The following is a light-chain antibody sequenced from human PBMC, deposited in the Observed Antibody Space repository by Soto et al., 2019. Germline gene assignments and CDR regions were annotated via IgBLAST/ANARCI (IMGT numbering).Light chain of an antibody. CDR2: GAS. CDR3: QQRSNWPQT. V-gene: IGKV3D-20*02. Sequence: EIVLTQSPGTLSLSPGERATLSCRASQRVISDYLAWYQQKPGQAPRLLIYGASNRATGIPDRFSGSGSGTDFTLTISRLEPEDFAVYYCQQRSNWPQTFGLGTKVE. J-gene: IGKJ2*01. CDR1: QRVISDY.